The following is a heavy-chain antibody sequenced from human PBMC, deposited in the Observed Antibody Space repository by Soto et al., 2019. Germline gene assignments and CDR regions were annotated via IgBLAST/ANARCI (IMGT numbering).Heavy chain of an antibody. Sequence: QVQLVESEGGLVKTRGSLRLSCVASGFSFSDYYMSWVRQAPGKGLEWIAYISGTSSNIYYGDSVKGRFTISRDNAENSVFLQMNNLRAEDTARYYCAKMTSSGWYDPVFHWGQGTLVTVSS. CDR3: AKMTSSGWYDPVFH. V-gene: IGHV3-11*01. D-gene: IGHD6-19*01. J-gene: IGHJ4*02. CDR1: GFSFSDYY. CDR2: ISGTSSNI.